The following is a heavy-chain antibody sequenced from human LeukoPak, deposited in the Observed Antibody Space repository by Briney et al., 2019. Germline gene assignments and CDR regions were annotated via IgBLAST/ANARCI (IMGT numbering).Heavy chain of an antibody. CDR2: ISSSSSTI. D-gene: IGHD6-13*01. J-gene: IGHJ1*01. CDR3: AKDGRRYSSSWAHFQH. Sequence: GGSLRLSCAASGFTFSSYSMNWVRQAPGKGLEWVSYISSSSSTIYYADSVKGRFTISRDNAKNSLYLQMNSLRAEDTAVYYCAKDGRRYSSSWAHFQHWGQGTLVTVSS. CDR1: GFTFSSYS. V-gene: IGHV3-48*01.